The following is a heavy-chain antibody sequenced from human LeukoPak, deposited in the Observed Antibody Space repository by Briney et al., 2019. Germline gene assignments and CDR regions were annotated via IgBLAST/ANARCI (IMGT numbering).Heavy chain of an antibody. V-gene: IGHV1-18*01. CDR3: ARDSSGSYYGIVDY. J-gene: IGHJ4*02. CDR2: ISAYNGNT. CDR1: GYTFTSYG. D-gene: IGHD1-26*01. Sequence: ASVKVSCKASGYTFTSYGISWVRQAPGQGLEWMGWISAYNGNTNYAQKLQGRVTMTTDTSTSTAYMELRSLRSDDTAVYYCARDSSGSYYGIVDYWGQGTLVTVSS.